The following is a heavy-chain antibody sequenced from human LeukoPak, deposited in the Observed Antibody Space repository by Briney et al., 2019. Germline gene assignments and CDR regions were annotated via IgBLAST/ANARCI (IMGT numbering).Heavy chain of an antibody. CDR2: FDPEDGKT. J-gene: IGHJ5*02. CDR1: GYTFTELS. V-gene: IGHV1-24*01. CDR3: ATGETWFDP. Sequence: ASVTVSCKVSGYTFTELSMHWVRQAPGKGLEWMGGFDPEDGKTIYAQKFQGRVTMTEDTSTDTACMELSSLRSEDTAVYYCATGETWFDPWGQGTLVTVSS. D-gene: IGHD5-24*01.